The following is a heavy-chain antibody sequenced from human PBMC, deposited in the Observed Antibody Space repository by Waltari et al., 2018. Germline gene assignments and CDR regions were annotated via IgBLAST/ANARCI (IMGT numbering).Heavy chain of an antibody. CDR2: ISWNDAK. J-gene: IGHJ4*02. CDR3: ARGYNYGFDY. V-gene: IGHV2-5*01. D-gene: IGHD5-18*01. Sequence: QITLKESGPALVELTQTLTLTCTLSGSSLSTSGVVVGWIRQPPGKALECLAVISWNDAKRYSPSLRSRLAIAKGASSNQVVLTMTNMDPVDTATYYCARGYNYGFDYWGQGTPVTVSS. CDR1: GSSLSTSGVV.